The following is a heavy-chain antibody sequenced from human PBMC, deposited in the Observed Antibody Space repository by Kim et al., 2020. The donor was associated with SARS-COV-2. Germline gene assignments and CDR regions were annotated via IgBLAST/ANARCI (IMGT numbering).Heavy chain of an antibody. CDR2: ISYDGSNK. J-gene: IGHJ4*02. CDR3: AKGQRWLQLFDY. Sequence: GGSLRLSCVASGFTFSSYALHWVRQAPGKGLEWVAVISYDGSNKYYADSVKGRFTISRDNSKNTLYLQMNSLRAEDTAVNYCAKGQRWLQLFDYWGQGTLVTVSS. V-gene: IGHV3-30*18. CDR1: GFTFSSYA. D-gene: IGHD5-12*01.